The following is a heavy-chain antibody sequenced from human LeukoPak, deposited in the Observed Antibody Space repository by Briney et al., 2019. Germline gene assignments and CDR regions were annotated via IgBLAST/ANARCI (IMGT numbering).Heavy chain of an antibody. Sequence: SSETLSLTCTVSGGSISSGSYYWSWIRQPAGKGLEWIGRIYTSGSTNYNPSLKSRVTISVDTSKNQFSLKLSSVTAADTAVYYCARGNILTGYSFDYWGQGTLVTVSS. V-gene: IGHV4-61*02. D-gene: IGHD3-9*01. J-gene: IGHJ4*02. CDR2: IYTSGST. CDR1: GGSISSGSYY. CDR3: ARGNILTGYSFDY.